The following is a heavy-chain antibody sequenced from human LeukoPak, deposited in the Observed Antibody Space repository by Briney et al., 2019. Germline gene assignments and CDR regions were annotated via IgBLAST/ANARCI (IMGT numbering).Heavy chain of an antibody. CDR3: ARARGWEPNYYYYYMDV. CDR2: IWYGGSNK. Sequence: GGSLRLSCIASGFTFNSYAMFWVRQAPGKGLEWVSLIWYGGSNKYYADSVKGRFTISRDNSKNTLYLQMNSLRAKDTAVYYCARARGWEPNYYYYYMDVWGKGTTVTVSS. V-gene: IGHV3-33*01. CDR1: GFTFNSYA. D-gene: IGHD1-26*01. J-gene: IGHJ6*03.